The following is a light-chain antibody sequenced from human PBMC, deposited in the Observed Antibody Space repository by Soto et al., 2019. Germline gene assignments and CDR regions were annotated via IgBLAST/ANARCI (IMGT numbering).Light chain of an antibody. CDR3: QQYNTFWT. CDR2: DVS. Sequence: DIQMTQSPSSVSASVGDRVTITCRASQTISSWLAWYQQKPGKAPKLLIYDVSTLGSGVPSRFSGSGSGTDFTLTISSLQADDFATYYCQQYNTFWTFGQGTKVDIK. J-gene: IGKJ1*01. V-gene: IGKV1-5*01. CDR1: QTISSW.